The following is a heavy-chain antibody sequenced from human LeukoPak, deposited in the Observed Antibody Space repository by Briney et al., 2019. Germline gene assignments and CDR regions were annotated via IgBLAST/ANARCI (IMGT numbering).Heavy chain of an antibody. CDR3: TRDLDTSGWYNFDY. CDR1: GGSISSYY. CDR2: IYTSGST. D-gene: IGHD6-19*01. Sequence: SSETLSLTCTVSGGSISSYYWSWIRQPAGKGLEWIGRIYTSGSTNYNPSLKSRVTMSVDTSKNQFSLKLSSVTAADTAMYYCTRDLDTSGWYNFDYWGKGTLVTVSS. V-gene: IGHV4-4*07. J-gene: IGHJ4*02.